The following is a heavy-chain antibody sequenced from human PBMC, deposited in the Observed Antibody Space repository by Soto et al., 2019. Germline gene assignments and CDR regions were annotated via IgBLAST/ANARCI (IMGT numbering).Heavy chain of an antibody. V-gene: IGHV5-51*01. J-gene: IGHJ3*02. D-gene: IGHD3-16*02. CDR2: IYPGDSDT. CDR1: GYSFTSYW. CDR3: ASSDPYDYVWGSYRPDAFDI. Sequence: ESLKISCKGSGYSFTSYWIGWVRQMPGKGLEWMGIIYPGDSDTRYSPSFQGQVTISADKSISTAYLQWSSLKASDTAMYYWASSDPYDYVWGSYRPDAFDIWGQGTMVTVS.